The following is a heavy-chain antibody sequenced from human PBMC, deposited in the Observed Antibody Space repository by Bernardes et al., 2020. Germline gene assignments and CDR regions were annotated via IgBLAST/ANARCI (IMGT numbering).Heavy chain of an antibody. D-gene: IGHD3-22*01. CDR3: AKDDAYSYDSSDYFVNYFDY. Sequence: GGSLRLSCAASGFAFSTYAMSWVRQAPGKGLEWVSSISGSGDGTYYADSVKGRFTISRDNSKNTLYVQMNSLRAADTAVYYCAKDDAYSYDSSDYFVNYFDYWGQGTLVTVSS. CDR2: ISGSGDGT. V-gene: IGHV3-23*01. J-gene: IGHJ4*02. CDR1: GFAFSTYA.